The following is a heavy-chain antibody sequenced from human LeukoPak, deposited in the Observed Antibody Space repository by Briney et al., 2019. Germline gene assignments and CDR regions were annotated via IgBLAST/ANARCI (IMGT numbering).Heavy chain of an antibody. Sequence: ASVKVSCKASGGTFTSYAISWVRQAPGQGLEWMGGIIPIFGTANYAQKLQGRVTITTDESTSTAYMELSSLRSEDTAVYYCARGWYYYDSSGYYPYYYYMDVWGKGTTVTVSS. D-gene: IGHD3-22*01. CDR3: ARGWYYYDSSGYYPYYYYMDV. J-gene: IGHJ6*03. CDR1: GGTFTSYA. V-gene: IGHV1-69*05. CDR2: IIPIFGTA.